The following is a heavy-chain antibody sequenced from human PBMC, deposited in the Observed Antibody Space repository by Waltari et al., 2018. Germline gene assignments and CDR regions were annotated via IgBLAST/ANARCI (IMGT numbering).Heavy chain of an antibody. V-gene: IGHV3-74*01. CDR3: GRGYNDRRLDY. CDR1: GFTFSNYW. Sequence: EVQLVESGGGLVQPGGSLRLSCEVSGFTFSNYWMHWVRQVPGKGVVWVSRIKHDGTGTIYADSVQGRFTISRDNGKNTLYLQMNSLRGEDTAVYFCGRGYNDRRLDYWGQGTLVTVSS. J-gene: IGHJ4*02. D-gene: IGHD3-22*01. CDR2: IKHDGTGT.